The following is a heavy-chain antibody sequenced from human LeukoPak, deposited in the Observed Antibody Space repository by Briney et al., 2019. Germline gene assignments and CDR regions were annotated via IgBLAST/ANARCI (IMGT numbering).Heavy chain of an antibody. CDR3: ARGRAAAGTWAFDI. D-gene: IGHD6-13*01. V-gene: IGHV1-2*02. J-gene: IGHJ3*02. CDR2: INPNSGGT. CDR1: GYTFTGYY. Sequence: ASVKVSCKASGYTFTGYYMHWVRQAPGQGLEWMGWINPNSGGTNYAQKFQGRVTMTRDTSISTAYMELSRLRSDDTAVYYCARGRAAAGTWAFDIWGQGTMVTVSS.